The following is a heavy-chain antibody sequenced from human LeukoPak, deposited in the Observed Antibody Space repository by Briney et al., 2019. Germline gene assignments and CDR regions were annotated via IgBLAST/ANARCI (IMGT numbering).Heavy chain of an antibody. CDR3: ARGVVGDGYKARAFDI. CDR1: GYTFTSYG. V-gene: IGHV1-18*01. CDR2: ISAYNGNT. D-gene: IGHD5-24*01. J-gene: IGHJ3*02. Sequence: ASVKVSCKASGYTFTSYGISWVRQAPGQGLEWMGWISAYNGNTNYAQKLQGRVTMTTDTSTSTAYMELRSLRSDDTAVYYCARGVVGDGYKARAFDIWGQGTMVTVS.